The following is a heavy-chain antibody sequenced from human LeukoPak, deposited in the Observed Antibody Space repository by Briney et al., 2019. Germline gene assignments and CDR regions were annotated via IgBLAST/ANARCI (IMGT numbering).Heavy chain of an antibody. CDR3: ARAWSRVDPFDM. V-gene: IGHV3-30*02. J-gene: IGHJ3*02. D-gene: IGHD2-8*02. Sequence: PGGSLRLSCAASGFTFSSYGMHWVRQAPGKGLEWVAFIRYDGSNKYYADSVKGRFTISRDNANNSLYLEMNSLRAEDTAVYYCARAWSRVDPFDMWGQGTMVTVSS. CDR2: IRYDGSNK. CDR1: GFTFSSYG.